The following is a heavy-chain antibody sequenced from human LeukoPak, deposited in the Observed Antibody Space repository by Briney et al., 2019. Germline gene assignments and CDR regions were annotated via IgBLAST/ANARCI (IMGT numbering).Heavy chain of an antibody. CDR3: AKDMGSYCGGDCSPIN. CDR1: GFTFSSYW. J-gene: IGHJ4*02. V-gene: IGHV3-30*02. D-gene: IGHD2-21*01. Sequence: GGSLRLSCAASGFTFSSYWMSWVRQAPGKGLEWVAFIRYDGSNKYYADSVKGRFTISRDNSKNTLYLQMNSLRAEDTAVYYCAKDMGSYCGGDCSPINWGQGTLVTVSS. CDR2: IRYDGSNK.